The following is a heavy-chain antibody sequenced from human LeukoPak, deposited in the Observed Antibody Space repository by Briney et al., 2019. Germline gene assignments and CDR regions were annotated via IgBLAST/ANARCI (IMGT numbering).Heavy chain of an antibody. CDR2: INPNSGGT. J-gene: IGHJ4*02. CDR1: GYTFTGYY. CDR3: ARAQTRITMVRGVTSPLAYFDY. V-gene: IGHV1-2*02. Sequence: ASVKVSCKASGYTFTGYYMHWVRQAPGQGLEWMGWINPNSGGTNYAQKFQGRVTMTRDTSISTAYMELSRLRSDDTAVYYCARAQTRITMVRGVTSPLAYFDYWGQGTLVTVSS. D-gene: IGHD3-10*01.